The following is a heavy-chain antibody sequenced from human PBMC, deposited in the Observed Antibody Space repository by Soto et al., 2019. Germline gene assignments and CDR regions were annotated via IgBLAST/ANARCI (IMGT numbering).Heavy chain of an antibody. V-gene: IGHV3-33*01. Sequence: QVQLVESGGGVVQPGRSLRLSCAASGFTFSSYGMHWVRQAPGKGLEWVAVIWYDGSNKYYADSVKGRFTISRDNSKNTLYLQMNSLRAEDTAVYYCARGPSDYYDSSGYLKHFDYWGQGTLVTVSS. CDR3: ARGPSDYYDSSGYLKHFDY. D-gene: IGHD3-22*01. CDR2: IWYDGSNK. CDR1: GFTFSSYG. J-gene: IGHJ4*02.